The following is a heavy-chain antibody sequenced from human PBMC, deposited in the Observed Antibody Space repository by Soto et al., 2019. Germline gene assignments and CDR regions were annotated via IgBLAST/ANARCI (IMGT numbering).Heavy chain of an antibody. V-gene: IGHV3-7*01. CDR3: ARDQISSWYFHYYYYMDV. Sequence: GGSLRLSCAASGFTFSSYWMSWVRQAPGKGLEWVANIKQDGSEKYYVDSVKGRFTISRDNAKNSLYLQMNSLRAEDTAVYYCARDQISSWYFHYYYYMDVWGKGTTVTVSS. CDR1: GFTFSSYW. D-gene: IGHD6-13*01. J-gene: IGHJ6*03. CDR2: IKQDGSEK.